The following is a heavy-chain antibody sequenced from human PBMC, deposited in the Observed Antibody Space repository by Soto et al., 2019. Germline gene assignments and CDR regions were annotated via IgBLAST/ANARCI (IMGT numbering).Heavy chain of an antibody. CDR1: GGSISSGDYY. CDR2: IYYSGST. Sequence: SETLSLTCTVSGGSISSGDYYWSWIRQPPGKGLEWIGYIYYSGSTYYNPSLKSRVTISVDTSKNQFSLKLSSVTAADTAVYYCAREGDYDYVWGSYRYIGYWGQGTLVTVSS. J-gene: IGHJ4*02. V-gene: IGHV4-30-4*01. CDR3: AREGDYDYVWGSYRYIGY. D-gene: IGHD3-16*02.